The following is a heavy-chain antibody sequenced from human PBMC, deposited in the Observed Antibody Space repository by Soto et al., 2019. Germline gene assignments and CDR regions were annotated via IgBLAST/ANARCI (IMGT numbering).Heavy chain of an antibody. CDR2: IYYST. CDR3: ARDYRASYPAYYFYGMDV. Sequence: QVQLQESGPGLVKPSQTLSLTCTVSGGSISSGGYYWSWIRQHPGKGLEWIGYIYYSTYYNPSPKSRVTISVDTSKNRCSLKLSSVTAADTAVYYCARDYRASYPAYYFYGMDVWCQGTTVTVSS. J-gene: IGHJ6*02. CDR1: GGSISSGGYY. D-gene: IGHD3-16*02. V-gene: IGHV4-31*03.